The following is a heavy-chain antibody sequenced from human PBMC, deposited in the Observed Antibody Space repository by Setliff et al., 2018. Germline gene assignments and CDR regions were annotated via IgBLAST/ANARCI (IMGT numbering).Heavy chain of an antibody. CDR3: GRASRFGTIVYRGDYYMDV. Sequence: GASVKVSCKASKYIFMKYHINWVRQAPGQGLEWMGRVNTKTGNPTYAQGFAGRFVFSLDTSVSTAFLQISSLKAEDTAIYYCGRASRFGTIVYRGDYYMDVWGKGTTVTVSS. D-gene: IGHD3-10*01. CDR1: KYIFMKYH. V-gene: IGHV7-4-1*02. CDR2: VNTKTGNP. J-gene: IGHJ6*03.